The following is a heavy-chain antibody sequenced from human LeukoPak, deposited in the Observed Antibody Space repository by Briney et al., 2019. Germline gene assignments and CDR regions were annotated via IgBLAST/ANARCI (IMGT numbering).Heavy chain of an antibody. CDR2: INGDGTST. J-gene: IGHJ4*02. V-gene: IGHV3-74*03. CDR1: GFTFSTYW. D-gene: IGHD4-17*01. CDR3: ARASTTVPNLLDY. Sequence: SGGSLRVSCAASGFTFSTYWMHWVRQAPGKGLLWVSRINGDGTSTKYADSVKGRFTISRDNARHTLYLQMNSLRAEDTAVYYCARASTTVPNLLDYWGQGTLVTVSS.